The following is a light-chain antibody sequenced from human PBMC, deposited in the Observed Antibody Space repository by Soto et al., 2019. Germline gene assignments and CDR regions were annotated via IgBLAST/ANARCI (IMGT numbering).Light chain of an antibody. Sequence: QSVLTQPPSASGTPGQRVTISCSGSSSNIGINTVNWYQQLPGAAPKLLIYTNNQRPSGVPDRFSASKSGTSASLAISGLKSEDEADYYCSAWDDSLNGYVFGTGPKLTVL. CDR3: SAWDDSLNGYV. CDR2: TNN. CDR1: SSNIGINT. V-gene: IGLV1-44*01. J-gene: IGLJ1*01.